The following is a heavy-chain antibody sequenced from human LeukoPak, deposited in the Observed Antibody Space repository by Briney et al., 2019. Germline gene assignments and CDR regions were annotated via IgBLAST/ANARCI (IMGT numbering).Heavy chain of an antibody. V-gene: IGHV4-39*07. CDR3: ARGYFRFDY. Sequence: SETLSLTCTVSGGSISSSTYYWGWIRQPPGKGLEWIGEINHSGSTNYNPSLKSRVTISVDTSKNQFSLKLSSVTAADTAVYYCARGYFRFDYWGQGTLVTVSS. D-gene: IGHD3-10*01. J-gene: IGHJ4*02. CDR2: INHSGST. CDR1: GGSISSSTYY.